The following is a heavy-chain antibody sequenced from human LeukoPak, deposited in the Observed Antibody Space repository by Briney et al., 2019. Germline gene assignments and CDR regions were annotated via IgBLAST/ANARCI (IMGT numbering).Heavy chain of an antibody. Sequence: ASVKVSCKASGGTFSSYAISWVRQAPGQGLEWMGRIIPILGIANYAQKFQGRVTITADKSTSTAYMELSSLRSEDTAVYYCARDRNMITFGVWNYHGMDVWGQGTTVTISS. D-gene: IGHD3-16*01. V-gene: IGHV1-69*04. J-gene: IGHJ6*02. CDR3: ARDRNMITFGVWNYHGMDV. CDR2: IIPILGIA. CDR1: GGTFSSYA.